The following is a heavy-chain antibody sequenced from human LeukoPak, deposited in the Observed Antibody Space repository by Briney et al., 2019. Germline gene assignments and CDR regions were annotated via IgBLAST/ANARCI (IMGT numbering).Heavy chain of an antibody. CDR2: INSDGSST. J-gene: IGHJ4*02. Sequence: GGSLRLSXAASGFTFSSYWMHWVRQAPGKGLVWVSRINSDGSSTSYADSVKGRFTISRDNAKNTLYLQMNSLRAEDTAVYYCARATYGGYVLVLFDYWGQGTLVTVSS. D-gene: IGHD5-12*01. V-gene: IGHV3-74*01. CDR1: GFTFSSYW. CDR3: ARATYGGYVLVLFDY.